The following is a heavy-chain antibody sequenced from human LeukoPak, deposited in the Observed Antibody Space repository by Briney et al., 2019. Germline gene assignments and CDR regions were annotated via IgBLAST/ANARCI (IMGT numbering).Heavy chain of an antibody. Sequence: SVKVSCKASGGTFSSYAINWVRQAPGQGLEWMGRIVPIFGTTNYAQNFQGRVTITADESTSTAYMELSSLRSEDTAVYYCTRSRGSGSYPDYWGQGTPVTVSS. CDR2: IVPIFGTT. J-gene: IGHJ4*02. CDR1: GGTFSSYA. CDR3: TRSRGSGSYPDY. D-gene: IGHD3-10*01. V-gene: IGHV1-69*13.